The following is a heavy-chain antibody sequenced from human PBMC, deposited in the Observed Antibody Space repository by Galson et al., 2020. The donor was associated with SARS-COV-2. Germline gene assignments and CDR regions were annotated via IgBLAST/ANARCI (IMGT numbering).Heavy chain of an antibody. J-gene: IGHJ2*01. CDR2: IYPNGRT. CDR1: GYSVSTTNY. Sequence: SETLSLTCAVYGYSVSTTNYWGWLRLAPGKGLEWIGSIYPNGRTYYNPSLERRVTISVDTSRNQFSLTLASVTAADTAFYYCARRGVNMIVLVTVPGWCFDLWGRGTLVTVSS. V-gene: IGHV4-38-2*01. D-gene: IGHD2-21*02. CDR3: ARRGVNMIVLVTVPGWCFDL.